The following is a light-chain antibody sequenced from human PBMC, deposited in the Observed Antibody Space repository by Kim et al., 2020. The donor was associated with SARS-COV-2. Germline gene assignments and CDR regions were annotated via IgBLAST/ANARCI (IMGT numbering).Light chain of an antibody. J-gene: IGKJ2*01. V-gene: IGKV1-27*01. CDR2: DAS. CDR1: QSIYKY. Sequence: SASVGDRVTITCRASQSIYKYLAWYQQKPGKVPKLLIYDASTLQSGFPSRFSGRGSGTSFTLTISSLQPEDVATYYCQKYDVAPYTFGQGTKLEI. CDR3: QKYDVAPYT.